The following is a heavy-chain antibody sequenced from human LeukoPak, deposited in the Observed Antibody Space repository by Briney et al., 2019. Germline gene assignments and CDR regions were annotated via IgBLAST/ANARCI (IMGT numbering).Heavy chain of an antibody. CDR2: IYYSGST. Sequence: SETLSLTCIVSGGSISSYYWGWIRQPPGKGLEWIGYIYYSGSTNYNPSLKSRVTISVDTSKNQFSLKLSSVTAADTAVYYCARQEYYYGSGSYYFDYWGQGTLVTVSS. D-gene: IGHD3-10*01. CDR1: GGSISSYY. V-gene: IGHV4-59*08. J-gene: IGHJ4*02. CDR3: ARQEYYYGSGSYYFDY.